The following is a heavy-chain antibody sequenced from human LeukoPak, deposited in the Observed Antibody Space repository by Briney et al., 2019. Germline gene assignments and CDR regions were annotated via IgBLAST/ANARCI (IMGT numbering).Heavy chain of an antibody. D-gene: IGHD3-9*01. CDR3: ARVVEGYFDWFED. CDR2: INHSGST. V-gene: IGHV4-34*01. J-gene: IGHJ5*02. CDR1: GGSFSGYY. Sequence: SETLSLTCAVYGGSFSGYYWSWIRQPPGKGLEWIGEINHSGSTNYNPSLKSRVTISVDTSKNQFSLKLSSVTAVDTAVYYCARVVEGYFDWFEDWGQGTLVTVSS.